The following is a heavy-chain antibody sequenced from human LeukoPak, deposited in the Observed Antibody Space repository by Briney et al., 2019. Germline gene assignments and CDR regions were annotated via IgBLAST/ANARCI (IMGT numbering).Heavy chain of an antibody. CDR3: AKDMGPEPGSGRPY. Sequence: GGALRLSCAASGFTFSSYGMHWVRQAPGKGLEWVAFIRYDGSNKYYADSVKGRFTISRDNAKNSLYLQMNSLRAEDTALYYCAKDMGPEPGSGRPYWGQGTLVTVSS. D-gene: IGHD3-10*01. CDR1: GFTFSSYG. V-gene: IGHV3-30*02. J-gene: IGHJ4*02. CDR2: IRYDGSNK.